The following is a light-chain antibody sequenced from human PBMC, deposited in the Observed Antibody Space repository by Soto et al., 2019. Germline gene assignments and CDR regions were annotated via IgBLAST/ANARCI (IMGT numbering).Light chain of an antibody. CDR3: SSYAGSDNFV. CDR2: EVT. CDR1: SSDIGGYNA. J-gene: IGLJ2*01. V-gene: IGLV2-8*01. Sequence: QSALTQPPSASGSPGQSVTISCTGSSSDIGGYNAVSWYQQYPGKAPKLIIYEVTKRPSGVPDRFSGSQPGNTASLTVSGLQAEDEADYYCSSYAGSDNFVFGGGTKLTVL.